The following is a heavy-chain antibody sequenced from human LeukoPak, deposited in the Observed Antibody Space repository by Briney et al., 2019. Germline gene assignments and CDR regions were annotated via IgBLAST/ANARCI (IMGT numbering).Heavy chain of an antibody. D-gene: IGHD6-19*01. CDR3: ATKQWLAPPPDS. Sequence: GGSLRLSCAASGFTFSKYWMLWVRQAPGRGLESVSRINTDGTVTTYADSVKGRFTVSRDNADNTMFLQMNSVRDEDTAVCYCATKQWLAPPPDSWGQGTPVTVSS. CDR2: INTDGTVT. V-gene: IGHV3-74*01. CDR1: GFTFSKYW. J-gene: IGHJ4*02.